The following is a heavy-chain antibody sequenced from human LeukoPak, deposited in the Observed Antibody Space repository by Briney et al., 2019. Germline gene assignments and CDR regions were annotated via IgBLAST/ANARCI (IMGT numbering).Heavy chain of an antibody. J-gene: IGHJ6*02. CDR1: GGSFRGDY. CDR3: ARALCGSGGCNYNYYGMDV. Sequence: SETLSLTCGVYGGSFRGDYWSWIRQPPGKGLEWIGDINDSGSTNCNPSLKSRVTMSEDTSKKHFSLNLKSVTAADTAVYYCARALCGSGGCNYNYYGMDVWGQGTTVIVSS. D-gene: IGHD3-10*01. V-gene: IGHV4-34*01. CDR2: INDSGST.